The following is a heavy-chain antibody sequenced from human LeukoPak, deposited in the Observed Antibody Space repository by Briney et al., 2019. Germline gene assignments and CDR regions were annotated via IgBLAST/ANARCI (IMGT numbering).Heavy chain of an antibody. V-gene: IGHV1-3*01. D-gene: IGHD3-22*01. CDR1: GYTFTSYA. Sequence: ASVKVSCKASGYTFTSYAMHWVRQAPGQRLEWMGWINAGNGNTKYSQKFQGRVTITRDTSASTAYMELSSLRSEDTAVYYCARARRYYDSSGPYYFDYWGQGTLVTVSS. CDR3: ARARRYYDSSGPYYFDY. CDR2: INAGNGNT. J-gene: IGHJ4*02.